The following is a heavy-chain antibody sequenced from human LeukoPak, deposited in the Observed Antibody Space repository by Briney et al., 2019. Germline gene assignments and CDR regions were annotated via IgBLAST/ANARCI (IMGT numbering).Heavy chain of an antibody. CDR1: GGSISVTPYY. CDR3: ARASTIFGHFAY. V-gene: IGHV4-39*07. Sequence: SETLSLTCAISGGSISVTPYYWGWIRQPPGKGLEWIGSIYYSGSTYYNPSLKSRLTISVDTSKNQFSLKLTAVTAADTAVYYCARASTIFGHFAYWGRGTLVTVSS. D-gene: IGHD3-3*01. J-gene: IGHJ4*02. CDR2: IYYSGST.